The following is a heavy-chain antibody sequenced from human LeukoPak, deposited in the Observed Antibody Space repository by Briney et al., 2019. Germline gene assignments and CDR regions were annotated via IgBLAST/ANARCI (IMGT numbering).Heavy chain of an antibody. CDR2: IIPILGIA. Sequence: ASVKVSCKASGGTFSSYTISWVRQAPGQGLEWMGRIIPILGIANYAQKFQGRVTITADKSTSTAYMELSSLRSEDTAVYYCARPQWGGVYRYNWFDPWGQGTLVTVSS. D-gene: IGHD5/OR15-5a*01. CDR1: GGTFSSYT. CDR3: ARPQWGGVYRYNWFDP. V-gene: IGHV1-69*02. J-gene: IGHJ5*02.